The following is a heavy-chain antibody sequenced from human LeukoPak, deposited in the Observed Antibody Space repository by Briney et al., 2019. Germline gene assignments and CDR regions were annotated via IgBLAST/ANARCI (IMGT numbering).Heavy chain of an antibody. V-gene: IGHV1-69*13. Sequence: SVKVSCKASGGTFSSYAISWVRQAPGQGLEWMGGIIPIFGTANYAQKFQGRVTITADESTSTAYMELSSLRSEDTAVYYCARVGHYDFWSGYYEFDYWGQGTLVTVSS. J-gene: IGHJ4*02. CDR2: IIPIFGTA. CDR1: GGTFSSYA. CDR3: ARVGHYDFWSGYYEFDY. D-gene: IGHD3-3*01.